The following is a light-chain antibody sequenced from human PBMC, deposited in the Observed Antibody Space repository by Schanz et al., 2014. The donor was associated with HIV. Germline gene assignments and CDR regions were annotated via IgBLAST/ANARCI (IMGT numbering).Light chain of an antibody. CDR3: AAWDDSLSGPV. J-gene: IGLJ2*01. CDR2: RNN. V-gene: IGLV1-47*01. Sequence: QSVLTQPPSASGPPGQRVTISCSGSSSNIGSHSVYWYQQLPLTAPKLLIYRNNQRPSGVPDRFSGSKSGTSASLVISGLGSEDEADYYCAAWDDSLSGPVFGGGTKLTVL. CDR1: SSNIGSHS.